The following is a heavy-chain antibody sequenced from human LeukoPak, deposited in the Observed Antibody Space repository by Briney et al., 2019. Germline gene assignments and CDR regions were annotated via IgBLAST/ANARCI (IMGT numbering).Heavy chain of an antibody. CDR2: IKRTTDGGTI. CDR1: GFTFSDSA. J-gene: IGHJ6*02. D-gene: IGHD4-17*01. CDR3: TTYDYVDYYFFYGMDV. V-gene: IGHV3-15*01. Sequence: GGSLRLSCAASGFTFSDSAIHWVRQVPGKGLEWVGRIKRTTDGGTIDYGAAVKGRFTVSRDDSKNTLYLQMDSLKSEDTAVYYCTTYDYVDYYFFYGMDVWGQGTTVTVSS.